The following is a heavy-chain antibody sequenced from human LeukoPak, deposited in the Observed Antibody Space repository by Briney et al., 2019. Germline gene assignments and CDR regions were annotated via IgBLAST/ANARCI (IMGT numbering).Heavy chain of an antibody. CDR3: ARGRGTGSYFYD. CDR1: GGSFSGYY. CDR2: INRGGST. V-gene: IGHV4-34*01. D-gene: IGHD3/OR15-3a*01. J-gene: IGHJ4*02. Sequence: SETLSLTCAVYGGSFSGYYWSWIRQPPGKGLEWIGEINRGGSTNYNPYLKSRATISIDTSRNYFSLKLTSVTAADTAVYYCARGRGTGSYFYDWGQGTLVTVSS.